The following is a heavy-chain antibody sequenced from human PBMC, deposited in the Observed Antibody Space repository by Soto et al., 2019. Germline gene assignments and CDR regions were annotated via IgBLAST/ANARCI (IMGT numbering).Heavy chain of an antibody. V-gene: IGHV4-61*05. CDR1: GGSISSSCYY. Sequence: SETLSLTCTVSGGSISSSCYYWGWIRQPPGKGLEWIGYIYHSGSTNYNPSLKSRVTISVDRSMNQFSLKLTTVTAADTAVYYCAREWAVARAFDIWGQGTMVTVSS. CDR2: IYHSGST. D-gene: IGHD6-19*01. CDR3: AREWAVARAFDI. J-gene: IGHJ3*02.